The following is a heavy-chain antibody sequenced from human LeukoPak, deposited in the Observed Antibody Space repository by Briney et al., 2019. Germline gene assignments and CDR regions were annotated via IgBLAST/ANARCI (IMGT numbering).Heavy chain of an antibody. J-gene: IGHJ4*02. D-gene: IGHD3-10*01. V-gene: IGHV3-23*01. CDR3: AKDQHYYGSGSYLDY. CDR2: ISGSGGST. CDR1: GFTFSSYA. Sequence: GGSLRLSCAASGFTFSSYAMSWVRQAPGKGLEWVSAISGSGGSTYYADSVKGRFTISRDNSKDTLYLQMNSLRAEDTAVYYCAKDQHYYGSGSYLDYWGQGTLVTVSS.